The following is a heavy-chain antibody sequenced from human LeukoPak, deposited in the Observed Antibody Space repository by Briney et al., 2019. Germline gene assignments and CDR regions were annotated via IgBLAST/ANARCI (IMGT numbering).Heavy chain of an antibody. V-gene: IGHV4-61*02. CDR2: IYPSGNT. CDR3: ARVRGGKFRGDYYYYMDV. D-gene: IGHD3-10*01. Sequence: PSQTLSLTCSVSGESISSSRHYWSWIRQPAGKGLEWIGRIYPSGNTNYNPSLKSRATISLDTSNNQFSLNLKSVTAADTAMYYCARVRGGKFRGDYYYYMDVWGKGTTVTISS. J-gene: IGHJ6*03. CDR1: GESISSSRHY.